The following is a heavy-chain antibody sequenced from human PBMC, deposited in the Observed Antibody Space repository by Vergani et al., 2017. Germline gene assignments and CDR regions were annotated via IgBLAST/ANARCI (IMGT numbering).Heavy chain of an antibody. CDR1: GYTFTSYG. CDR3: AREGYCSGGSCYSGAFDI. Sequence: QVQLMQSGAEVKKPGASVKVSCKASGYTFTSYGISWVRQAPGQGLEWMGWISAYNGNTNYAQKLQGRVTMTTDTSTSTAYMERRSLRSDDTAVYYCAREGYCSGGSCYSGAFDIWGQGTMVTVSS. CDR2: ISAYNGNT. J-gene: IGHJ3*02. V-gene: IGHV1-18*01. D-gene: IGHD2-15*01.